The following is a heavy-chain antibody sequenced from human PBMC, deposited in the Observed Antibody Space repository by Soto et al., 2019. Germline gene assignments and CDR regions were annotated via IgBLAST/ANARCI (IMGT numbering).Heavy chain of an antibody. J-gene: IGHJ4*02. D-gene: IGHD6-6*01. Sequence: EVQLVESGGGLVKPGGSLRLSCAASGFIFSTYSMNWVRQAPGKGLEWVSSISSSSGFISYADSVKGRFTISRDNARNSLCLQMNSLRAEDTALYYCVRAMGSSSSKDDYWGQGTLVTVSS. CDR1: GFIFSTYS. CDR2: ISSSSGFI. CDR3: VRAMGSSSSKDDY. V-gene: IGHV3-21*02.